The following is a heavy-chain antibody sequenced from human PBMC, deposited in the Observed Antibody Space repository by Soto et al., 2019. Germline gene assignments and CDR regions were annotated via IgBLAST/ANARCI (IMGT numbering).Heavy chain of an antibody. CDR1: GFTVSSNY. CDR2: IWYDGSYN. D-gene: IGHD6-25*01. Sequence: PGGSLRLSCAASGFTVSSNYMHWVRQAADKGLEWVAVIWYDGSYNSYADSVKGRFTISRDNSKNTLYLQMNSLRAEDTAVYYCARDRGQYYYGMDIWGQGTPVTGSS. V-gene: IGHV3-33*08. J-gene: IGHJ6*02. CDR3: ARDRGQYYYGMDI.